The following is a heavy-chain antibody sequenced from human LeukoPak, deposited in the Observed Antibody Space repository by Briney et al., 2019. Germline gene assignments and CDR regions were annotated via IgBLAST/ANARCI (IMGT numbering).Heavy chain of an antibody. Sequence: GGSLRLSCAASGFTVSSNYMSWVRQAPGKGLEWVSVIYSGGSTYYADSVKGRFTISRDNSKNTLYLQMNSLRAEDTAVYYCTTAPTTYYDFWSGYTENYFDYWGQGTLVTVSS. V-gene: IGHV3-53*01. CDR1: GFTVSSNY. D-gene: IGHD3-3*01. CDR2: IYSGGST. J-gene: IGHJ4*02. CDR3: TTAPTTYYDFWSGYTENYFDY.